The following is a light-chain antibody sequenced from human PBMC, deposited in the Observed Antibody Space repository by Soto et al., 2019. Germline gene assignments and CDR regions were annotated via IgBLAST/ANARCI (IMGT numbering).Light chain of an antibody. CDR3: QYYSGSQT. V-gene: IGKV3-20*01. CDR1: QSVNSIY. J-gene: IGKJ4*01. CDR2: CAS. Sequence: EIVLTQSPGTLSLSPGERATLSCRASQSVNSIYLAWYQQKPGQAPRLLIYCASSRSTGIPDRFSGSGSGTDFTLTISRLEPEDFAVYYCQYYSGSQTFGGGTKVEIK.